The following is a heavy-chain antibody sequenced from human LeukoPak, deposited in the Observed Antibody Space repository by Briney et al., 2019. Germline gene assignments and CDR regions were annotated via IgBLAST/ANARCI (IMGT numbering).Heavy chain of an antibody. J-gene: IGHJ4*02. V-gene: IGHV3-74*01. D-gene: IGHD5-12*01. CDR1: GFTFSSYW. CDR3: ARAGDGYNYGYFDY. CDR2: INSDGSST. Sequence: GGSLRLSCAASGFTFSSYWMHWVRQAPGKGLVWVSRINSDGSSTSYADSVKGRFIISRDNAKNTLYLQMNSLRAEDTAVYYCARAGDGYNYGYFDYWGQGTLVTVSS.